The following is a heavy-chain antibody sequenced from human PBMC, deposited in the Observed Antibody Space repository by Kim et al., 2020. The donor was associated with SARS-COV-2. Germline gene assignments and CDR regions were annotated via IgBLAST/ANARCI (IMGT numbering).Heavy chain of an antibody. J-gene: IGHJ5*02. CDR3: ARAPYGSGTQAWFDP. Sequence: QKIQGRVTITADKATSTAYMELSSLRSEDTAVYYCARAPYGSGTQAWFDPWGQGTLVTVSS. D-gene: IGHD3-10*01. V-gene: IGHV1-69*04.